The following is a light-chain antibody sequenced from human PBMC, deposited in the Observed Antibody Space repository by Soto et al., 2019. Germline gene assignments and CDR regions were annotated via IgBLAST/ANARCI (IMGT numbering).Light chain of an antibody. Sequence: DIVMTQSPDSLPVSLGERATINCKSSQSVLSTFNNKNSLAWYQQKPGHPPKLLISWASIREAGVPDRFRGSGSGTDFTLTITGLQAEDVAVYYCQHYFSLPPTFGQGTKVEIK. J-gene: IGKJ1*01. CDR3: QHYFSLPPT. V-gene: IGKV4-1*01. CDR1: QSVLSTFNNKNS. CDR2: WAS.